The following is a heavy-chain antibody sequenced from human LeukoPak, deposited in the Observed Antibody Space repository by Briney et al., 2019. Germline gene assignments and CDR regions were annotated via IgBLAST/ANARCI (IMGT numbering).Heavy chain of an antibody. CDR1: GVSISSYH. CDR3: ARKDGDG. D-gene: IGHD5-24*01. CDR2: IYNSGST. V-gene: IGHV4-59*01. Sequence: SETLSLTCTVSGVSISSYHWTWIRQPPGEGLEWIGHIYNSGSTNYNPSLRGRVTISLDTSKNQVSLKLSSVTAADTAMYYCARKDGDGWGQGTLITVSS. J-gene: IGHJ4*02.